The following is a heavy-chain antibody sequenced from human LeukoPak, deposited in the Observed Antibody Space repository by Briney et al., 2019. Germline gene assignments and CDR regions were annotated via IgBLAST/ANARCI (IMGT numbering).Heavy chain of an antibody. CDR2: IYYSGST. J-gene: IGHJ5*02. V-gene: IGHV4-59*01. CDR1: GGSISSYY. D-gene: IGHD5-12*01. CDR3: ARMMDIVATIGFDP. Sequence: SETLSLTCTVSGGSISSYYWSWTRQPPGKGLEWIGYIYYSGSTNYNPSLKSRVTISVDTSKNQFSLKLSSVTAADTAVYYCARMMDIVATIGFDPWGQGTLVTVSS.